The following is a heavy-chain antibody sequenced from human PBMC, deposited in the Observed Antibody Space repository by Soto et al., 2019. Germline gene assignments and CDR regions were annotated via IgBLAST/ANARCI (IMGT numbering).Heavy chain of an antibody. CDR1: GFTFSSYS. J-gene: IGHJ4*02. Sequence: GGSLRLSCAASGFTFSSYSMNWVRQAPGKGLEWVSSISSSSSYIYYADSVKGRFTISRDNTKNSLYLQMNSLRAEDTAVYYCARDQPGYSYGYGLGYWGQGTLVTVSS. CDR2: ISSSSSYI. CDR3: ARDQPGYSYGYGLGY. D-gene: IGHD5-18*01. V-gene: IGHV3-21*01.